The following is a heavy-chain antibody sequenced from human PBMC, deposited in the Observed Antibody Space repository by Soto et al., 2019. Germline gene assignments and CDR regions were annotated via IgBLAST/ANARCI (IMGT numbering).Heavy chain of an antibody. Sequence: GGSLRLSCAASGFTFSSYAMSWVRQAPGKGLEWVSAISGSGGSTYYADSVKGRFTISRDNSKNTLYLQMNSLRAEDTAVYYCATGGSQYYYYYYGMDVWGQGTTVTVSS. V-gene: IGHV3-23*01. D-gene: IGHD2-15*01. CDR1: GFTFSSYA. J-gene: IGHJ6*02. CDR3: ATGGSQYYYYYYGMDV. CDR2: ISGSGGST.